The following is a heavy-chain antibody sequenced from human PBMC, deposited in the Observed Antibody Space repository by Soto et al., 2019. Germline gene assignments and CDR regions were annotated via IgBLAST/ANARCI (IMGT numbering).Heavy chain of an antibody. CDR1: GYNFRTYG. CDR2: ISGYNGDT. Sequence: QAQVVQSGAEVKEPGAAVKVSCKASGYNFRTYGFNWVRQATGQGLEWMGRISGYNGDTKYEEKYEDRVNMTRDAFPNTVYMDLRSLRSDDTAIYYCANVHVYGADTTPPDNYGIDVWGQGTTVTGSS. CDR3: ANVHVYGADTTPPDNYGIDV. J-gene: IGHJ6*02. D-gene: IGHD3-3*01. V-gene: IGHV1-18*01.